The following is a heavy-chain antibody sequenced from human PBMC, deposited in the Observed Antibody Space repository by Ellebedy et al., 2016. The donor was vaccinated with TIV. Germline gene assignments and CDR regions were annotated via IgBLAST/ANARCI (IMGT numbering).Heavy chain of an antibody. CDR1: GGSFSGYY. J-gene: IGHJ6*02. V-gene: IGHV4-34*01. D-gene: IGHD2-2*01. CDR3: ARGGYQLLAYYYYGMDV. Sequence: SQTLSLTXXVYGGSFSGYYWSWIRQPPGKGLEWIGEINHSGSTHYNPSLKSRVTISVDTSKNQFSLKLSSVTAADTAVYYCARGGYQLLAYYYYGMDVWGQGTTVTVSS. CDR2: INHSGST.